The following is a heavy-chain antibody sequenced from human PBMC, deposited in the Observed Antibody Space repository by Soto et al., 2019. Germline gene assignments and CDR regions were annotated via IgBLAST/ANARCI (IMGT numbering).Heavy chain of an antibody. Sequence: ASVKVSCKASGYTFTGYYMHWVRQAPGQGLEWMGWINPNSGGTNYAQKFQGRVTMTRDTSISTAYMELSRLRSDDTAVYYCARYYYDSSGYRFDPWGQGTLVTV. CDR2: INPNSGGT. D-gene: IGHD3-22*01. J-gene: IGHJ5*02. CDR3: ARYYYDSSGYRFDP. V-gene: IGHV1-2*02. CDR1: GYTFTGYY.